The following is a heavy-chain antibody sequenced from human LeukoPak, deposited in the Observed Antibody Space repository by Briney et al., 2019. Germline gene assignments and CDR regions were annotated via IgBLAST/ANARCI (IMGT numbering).Heavy chain of an antibody. V-gene: IGHV3-66*01. CDR2: IYSGGST. J-gene: IGHJ4*02. CDR1: GFTVSSNY. D-gene: IGHD6-19*01. CDR3: ARDSSGWHKFDY. Sequence: GGSLRLSCAASGFTVSSNYMSWVRQAPGKGLEWVSVIYSGGSTYYADSVKGRFTISRDNSKNTLYLQMNSLRAEDTAVYHCARDSSGWHKFDYWGQGTLVTVSS.